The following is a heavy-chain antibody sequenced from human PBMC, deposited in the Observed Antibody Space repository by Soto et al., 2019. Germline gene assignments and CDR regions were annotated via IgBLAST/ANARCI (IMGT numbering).Heavy chain of an antibody. D-gene: IGHD6-13*01. CDR3: TRENAAASAPTLDY. J-gene: IGHJ4*01. CDR2: ISVSNGYT. V-gene: IGHV1-18*04. Sequence: ASVKVSCKASGYTFTSYGIRWVRQAPGQGLEWMGWISVSNGYTNYAQNLQGRVTMTADTSTNVAYMELRSLRADDTAVYYCTRENAAASAPTLDYWGHGTLVTVSS. CDR1: GYTFTSYG.